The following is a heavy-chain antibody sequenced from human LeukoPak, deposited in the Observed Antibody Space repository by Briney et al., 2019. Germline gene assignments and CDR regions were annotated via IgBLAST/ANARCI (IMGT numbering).Heavy chain of an antibody. CDR3: ARDCSSSTSCYRGNAFDI. Sequence: SETLSLTCTVSGGSISSYYWSWIRQPPGKGLEWIGYIYYSGSTNYNPSLKSRVTISVDTSKNQFSLKLSSVTAADTAVYYCARDCSSSTSCYRGNAFDIWGQGTMVTVSS. D-gene: IGHD2-2*02. J-gene: IGHJ3*02. CDR1: GGSISSYY. CDR2: IYYSGST. V-gene: IGHV4-59*12.